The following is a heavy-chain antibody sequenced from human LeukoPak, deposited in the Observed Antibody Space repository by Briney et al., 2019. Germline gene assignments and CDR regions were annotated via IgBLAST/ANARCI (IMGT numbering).Heavy chain of an antibody. V-gene: IGHV4-34*01. CDR1: GGSFSGYY. CDR2: INHSGST. Sequence: PLETLSLTCAVYGGSFSGYYWSWIRQPPGKGLEWIGGINHSGSTNYNPSLKSRVTISVDTSKNQFSLKLSSVTAADTAVYYCASLNWNYAEYFQLWGQGTLVTVSS. CDR3: ASLNWNYAEYFQL. D-gene: IGHD1-7*01. J-gene: IGHJ1*01.